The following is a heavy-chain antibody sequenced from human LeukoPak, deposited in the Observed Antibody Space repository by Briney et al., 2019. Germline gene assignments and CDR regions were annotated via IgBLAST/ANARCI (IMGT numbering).Heavy chain of an antibody. V-gene: IGHV4-39*07. D-gene: IGHD3-3*01. CDR3: ARAEFLEWFGAFDI. Sequence: PSETLSLTCTVSGGSISSSSYYWGWIRQPPGKGLEWIGSIYYSGSTYYNPSLKSRVTISVDTSKNQFSLKLSSVTAADTAVYYCARAEFLEWFGAFDIWGQGTMVTVSS. J-gene: IGHJ3*02. CDR1: GGSISSSSYY. CDR2: IYYSGST.